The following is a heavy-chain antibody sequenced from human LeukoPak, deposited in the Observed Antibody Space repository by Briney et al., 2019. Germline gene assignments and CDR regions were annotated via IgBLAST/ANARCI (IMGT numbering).Heavy chain of an antibody. V-gene: IGHV3-23*01. D-gene: IGHD6-13*01. J-gene: IGHJ5*02. CDR2: ISGSGGST. CDR1: GFTFSSYA. CDR3: AKGIAAGLQNWFDP. Sequence: GGSLRLSCAASGFTFSSYAMSWVRQAPGKGPEWVSAISGSGGSTYYADSVKGRFTISRDNSKNTLYLQMNSLRAEDTAVYYCAKGIAAGLQNWFDPWGQGTLVTVSS.